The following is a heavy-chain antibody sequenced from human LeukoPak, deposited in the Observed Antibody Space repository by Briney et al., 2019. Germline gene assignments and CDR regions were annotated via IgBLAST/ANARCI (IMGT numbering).Heavy chain of an antibody. V-gene: IGHV1-69*01. CDR2: IIPIFGTA. D-gene: IGHD2-8*01. CDR1: GGTFSSYA. CDR3: ARGARYCINGVCYHFDY. Sequence: SVKVSCKASGGTFSSYAISWVRQAPGQGLEWMGGIIPIFGTANYAQKFQGRVTITADESISTAYMEVSRLRSDDTAVYYCARGARYCINGVCYHFDYWGQGTQVTVSS. J-gene: IGHJ4*02.